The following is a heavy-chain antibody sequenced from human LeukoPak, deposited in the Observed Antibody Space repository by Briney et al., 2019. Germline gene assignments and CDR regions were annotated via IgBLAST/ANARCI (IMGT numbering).Heavy chain of an antibody. D-gene: IGHD3-3*01. CDR2: IIPTFGIA. Sequence: GASVKVSCKASGGTFSSYAISWVRQAPGQGLEWMGRIIPTFGIANYAQKFQGRVTITADKSTSTAYMELSSLRSEDTAVYYCARSGIFGVGHYYYGMDVWGQGTTVTVSS. V-gene: IGHV1-69*04. CDR3: ARSGIFGVGHYYYGMDV. J-gene: IGHJ6*02. CDR1: GGTFSSYA.